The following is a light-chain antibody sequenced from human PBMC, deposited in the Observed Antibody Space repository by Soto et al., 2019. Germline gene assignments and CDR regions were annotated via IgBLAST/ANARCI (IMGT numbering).Light chain of an antibody. CDR3: SSYAHGSIYV. J-gene: IGLJ1*01. V-gene: IGLV2-14*01. CDR1: SSDVGGYNY. CDR2: EVS. Sequence: QSVLTQPASVSGSPGQSITISCTGTSSDVGGYNYVSWYQQHPGKAPKLMIYEVSNRPSGVSARFSGSKSGDTASLTISGLQAEDEADYYCSSYAHGSIYVFGTGTKLTVL.